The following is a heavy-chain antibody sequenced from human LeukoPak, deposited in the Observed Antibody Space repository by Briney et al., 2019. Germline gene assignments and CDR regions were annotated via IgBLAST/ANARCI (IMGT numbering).Heavy chain of an antibody. CDR1: GFTFSSYA. CDR3: AKDRTPVAGFFDY. J-gene: IGHJ4*02. Sequence: GGSLTLSCAASGFTFSSYAMNWVRQAPGKGLEWVSSISDSGGSTYYTDSVKGRFTTSRDASKNTLHLHMSSLRAEDTAVYYCAKDRTPVAGFFDYWGQGTLVTVSS. D-gene: IGHD6-19*01. CDR2: ISDSGGST. V-gene: IGHV3-23*01.